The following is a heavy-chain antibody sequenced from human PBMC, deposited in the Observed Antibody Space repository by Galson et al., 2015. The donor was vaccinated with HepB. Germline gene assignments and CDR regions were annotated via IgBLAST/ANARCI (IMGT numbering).Heavy chain of an antibody. CDR1: GFTFSSYA. V-gene: IGHV3-30-3*01. J-gene: IGHJ6*02. CDR2: ISYDGSNK. Sequence: SLRLSCAASGFTFSSYAMHWVRQAPGKGLEWVAVISYDGSNKYYADSVKGRFTISRDNSKNTLYLQMNSLRAEDTAVYYCARERIIVVVITSPSFWGEYGMDVWGQGTTVTVSS. D-gene: IGHD3-22*01. CDR3: ARERIIVVVITSPSFWGEYGMDV.